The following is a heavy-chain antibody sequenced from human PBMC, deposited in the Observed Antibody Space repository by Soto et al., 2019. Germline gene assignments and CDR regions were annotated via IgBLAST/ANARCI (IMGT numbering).Heavy chain of an antibody. Sequence: GGSLRLSCAASGFTFSDYYMSWIRQAPGKGLEWFSYISSSGSTIYYADSVKGRFTISRDNAKNSLYLQMNSLRAEDTAVYYCARIAVAGTYYYYYMDVWGKGTTVTVSS. V-gene: IGHV3-11*01. CDR1: GFTFSDYY. D-gene: IGHD6-19*01. CDR2: ISSSGSTI. CDR3: ARIAVAGTYYYYYMDV. J-gene: IGHJ6*03.